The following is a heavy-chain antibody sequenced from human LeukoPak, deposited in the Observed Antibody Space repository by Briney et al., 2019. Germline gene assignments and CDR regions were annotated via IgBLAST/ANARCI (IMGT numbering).Heavy chain of an antibody. Sequence: MPSETLSLTCTVSGGSISSYYWSWIRQPPGKGLEWIGYIYYSGSTNYNPSLKSRVTISVDTSKNQFSLKLSSVTAADTAVYYCASFRTGYSYGGFDYWGQGTLGTVSS. D-gene: IGHD5-18*01. J-gene: IGHJ4*02. CDR1: GGSISSYY. V-gene: IGHV4-59*01. CDR3: ASFRTGYSYGGFDY. CDR2: IYYSGST.